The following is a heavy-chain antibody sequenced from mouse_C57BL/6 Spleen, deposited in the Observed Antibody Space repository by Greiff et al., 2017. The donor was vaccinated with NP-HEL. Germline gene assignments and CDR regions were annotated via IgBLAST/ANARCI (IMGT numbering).Heavy chain of an antibody. V-gene: IGHV1-54*01. Sequence: VQLQQSGAELVRPGTSVKVSCKASGYAFTNYLIEWVKQRPGQGLEWIGVINPGSGGTNYNEKFKGKATLTADKSSSTAYMQLSSLTSEDSAVYFCERENNCDVWGTGTTVTVSS. D-gene: IGHD5-2*01. CDR1: GYAFTNYL. J-gene: IGHJ1*03. CDR3: ERENNCDV. CDR2: INPGSGGT.